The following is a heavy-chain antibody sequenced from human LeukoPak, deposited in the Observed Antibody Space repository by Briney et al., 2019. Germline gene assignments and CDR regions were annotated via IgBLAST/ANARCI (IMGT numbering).Heavy chain of an antibody. J-gene: IGHJ3*02. D-gene: IGHD3-22*01. Sequence: PLETLSLTCTVSGGSLSGHYWSWIRQPPGKRLEWIGYVSYTGRTKYNPSLQSRVTISIDTSKSQFSLQLTSVTSADTAVYSCARLLDNDISGDPDTFDMWGPGTTVIVSS. CDR2: VSYTGRT. V-gene: IGHV4-59*11. CDR3: ARLLDNDISGDPDTFDM. CDR1: GGSLSGHY.